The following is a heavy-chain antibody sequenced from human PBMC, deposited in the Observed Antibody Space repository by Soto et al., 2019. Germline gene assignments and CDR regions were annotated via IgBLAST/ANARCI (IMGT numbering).Heavy chain of an antibody. CDR1: GDYITNGGFH. V-gene: IGHV4-31*02. CDR3: AREPPRSCTGSKCLYYFEQ. CDR2: IYSGGST. Sequence: TLCLTWTVSGDYITNGGFHWNWIRHHPEKGPERIGYIYSGGSTVYLPSLKSRLTMSLDTSNNQFSLNLRSVTAADTAVYYCAREPPRSCTGSKCLYYFEQWGQGTLVTVSS. D-gene: IGHD3-10*01. J-gene: IGHJ4*02.